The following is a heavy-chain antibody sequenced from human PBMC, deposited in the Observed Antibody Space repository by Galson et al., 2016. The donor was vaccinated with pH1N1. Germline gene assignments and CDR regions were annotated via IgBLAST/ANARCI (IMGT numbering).Heavy chain of an antibody. D-gene: IGHD3-22*01. J-gene: IGHJ4*02. CDR3: ARGGLGVHYYDSSGPVDY. Sequence: SLRLSCAASGFTFSDYHLSWIRQAPGKGLEWISYISSSGVCTSYADSVKGRFTISGDYAKKSLYLQMNSLRAEDTAVYYCARGGLGVHYYDSSGPVDYWGQGTLVTVSS. V-gene: IGHV3-11*06. CDR2: ISSSGVCT. CDR1: GFTFSDYH.